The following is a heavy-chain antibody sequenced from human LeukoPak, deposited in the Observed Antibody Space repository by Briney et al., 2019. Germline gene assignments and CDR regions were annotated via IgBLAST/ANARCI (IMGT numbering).Heavy chain of an antibody. D-gene: IGHD2-2*02. Sequence: PSETLSPTCTVSGGSISSSSYYWGWIRQPPGKGLEWIGSIYYSGSTYYNPSLKSRVTISVDTSKNQFSLKLSSVTAADTAVYYCASRHCSSTSCYTSWFDPCGQGTLVTVSS. V-gene: IGHV4-39*01. J-gene: IGHJ5*02. CDR1: GGSISSSSYY. CDR3: ASRHCSSTSCYTSWFDP. CDR2: IYYSGST.